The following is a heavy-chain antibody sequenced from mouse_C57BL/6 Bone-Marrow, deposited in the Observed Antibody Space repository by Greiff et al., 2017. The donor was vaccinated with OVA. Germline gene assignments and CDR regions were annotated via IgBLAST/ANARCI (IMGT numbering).Heavy chain of an antibody. CDR2: IYPGSGST. D-gene: IGHD1-1*01. Sequence: QVQLQQPGAELVKPGASVKMSCKASGYTFTSYWITWVKQRPGQGLEWIGDIYPGSGSTNYNEKFKSKATLTVDTSSSTAYMQLSSLTSEDSAVYYSARVCYYGSSYDYAMDYWGQGTSVTVSS. CDR1: GYTFTSYW. V-gene: IGHV1-55*01. J-gene: IGHJ4*01. CDR3: ARVCYYGSSYDYAMDY.